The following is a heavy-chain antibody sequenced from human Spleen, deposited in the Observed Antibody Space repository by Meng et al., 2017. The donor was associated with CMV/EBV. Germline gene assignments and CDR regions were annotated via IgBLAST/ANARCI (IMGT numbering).Heavy chain of an antibody. CDR2: IYHSGST. V-gene: IGHV4-38-2*02. D-gene: IGHD2-21*01. Sequence: SETLSLTCTVSGYSISSGYYWGWIRQPPGKGLEWIGSIYHSGSTYYNPSLKSRVTISVDTSKNQFSLNVTSVTAADTAVYFCARGDCRSVSCPFDNWGQGTLVTVSS. J-gene: IGHJ4*02. CDR3: ARGDCRSVSCPFDN. CDR1: GYSISSGYY.